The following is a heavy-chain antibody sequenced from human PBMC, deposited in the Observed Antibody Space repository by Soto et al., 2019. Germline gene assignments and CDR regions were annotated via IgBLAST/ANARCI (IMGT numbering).Heavy chain of an antibody. Sequence: SGTLALTCTVSGGSVSSESHYWSWILQTRGKGLEWIGYIYYTGSTNYTPSLKGRVTMSVDTSKKQFSLKLRSVTAADTAVYYCVRDGTKTLRDWFDPWGQGISVTVSS. J-gene: IGHJ5*02. CDR1: GGSVSSESHY. V-gene: IGHV4-61*01. CDR2: IYYTGST. CDR3: VRDGTKTLRDWFDP. D-gene: IGHD1-1*01.